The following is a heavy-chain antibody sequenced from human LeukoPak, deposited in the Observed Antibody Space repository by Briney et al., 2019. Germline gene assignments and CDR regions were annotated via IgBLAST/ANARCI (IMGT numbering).Heavy chain of an antibody. J-gene: IGHJ3*02. D-gene: IGHD3-22*01. CDR2: ISYDGSNK. V-gene: IGHV3-30-3*01. CDR3: ARDRGIVVVITLDAFDI. Sequence: PGGSLRLSCAASGFTFSSYAMHWVRQAPGKGLEWVAVISYDGSNKYYADSVKGRFTISRDNSKNTLYLQMNSLRAEDTAVYYCARDRGIVVVITLDAFDIWGQGTMVTASS. CDR1: GFTFSSYA.